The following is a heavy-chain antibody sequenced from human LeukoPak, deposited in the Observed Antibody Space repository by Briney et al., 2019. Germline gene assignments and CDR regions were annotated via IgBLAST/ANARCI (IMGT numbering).Heavy chain of an antibody. J-gene: IGHJ4*02. V-gene: IGHV3-23*01. D-gene: IGHD3-22*01. CDR1: GFIFTNYG. CDR2: ISSDGGGT. Sequence: PGGSLTLTCAASGFIFTNYGLVWVRQAPSKGLEWVSGISSDGGGTSYADFVKGRFSISRDNSKNTLFLRMNSLRAEDTALYYCARGSSGYFFDLWGQGTLVTVSS. CDR3: ARGSSGYFFDL.